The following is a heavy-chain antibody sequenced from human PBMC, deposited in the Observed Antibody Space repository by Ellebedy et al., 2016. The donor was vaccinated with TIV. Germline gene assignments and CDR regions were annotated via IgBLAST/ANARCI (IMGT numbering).Heavy chain of an antibody. Sequence: ASVKVSXXVSGYTLTELSMHWVRQAPGKGLEWMGGFDPEDGETIYAQKFQGRVTMTEDTSTDTAYMELSSLRSEDTAVYYCATDLVHMVVAATHYYYGMDVWGQGTTVTVSS. CDR3: ATDLVHMVVAATHYYYGMDV. D-gene: IGHD2-15*01. CDR2: FDPEDGET. V-gene: IGHV1-24*01. CDR1: GYTLTELS. J-gene: IGHJ6*02.